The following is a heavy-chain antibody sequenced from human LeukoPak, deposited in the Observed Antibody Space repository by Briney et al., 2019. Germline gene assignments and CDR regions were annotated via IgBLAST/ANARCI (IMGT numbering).Heavy chain of an antibody. CDR3: AKDTCSGGSRYYYYGMDV. D-gene: IGHD2-15*01. V-gene: IGHV3-23*01. Sequence: GGSLRLSCAASGFTFSSYAMSWVRQAPGKGLEWVSAISGTGSSTYSADSVKGRFTISRDNSKSTLYLQMISLRAEDTAVYYCAKDTCSGGSRYYYYGMDVWGQGTTVTVSS. J-gene: IGHJ6*02. CDR2: ISGTGSST. CDR1: GFTFSSYA.